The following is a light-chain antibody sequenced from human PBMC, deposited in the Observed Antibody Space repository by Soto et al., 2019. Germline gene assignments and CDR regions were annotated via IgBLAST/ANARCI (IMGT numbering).Light chain of an antibody. CDR3: QSYDSSLSGYV. J-gene: IGLJ1*01. CDR1: SSNIGAGYD. V-gene: IGLV1-40*01. CDR2: GNS. Sequence: QSVLTQPPSVSGVPGQRLTISCTRSSSNIGAGYDVHWYQQLPGTAPKLLIYGNSNRPSGVPDRFSGSKSGTSASLAITGLQAEDEADYYCQSYDSSLSGYVFGTGTKVTVL.